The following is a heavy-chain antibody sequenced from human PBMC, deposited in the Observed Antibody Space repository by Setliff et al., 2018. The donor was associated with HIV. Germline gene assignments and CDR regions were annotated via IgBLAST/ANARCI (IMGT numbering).Heavy chain of an antibody. CDR2: IAPNSGGT. CDR1: GYTLTDFY. J-gene: IGHJ4*02. Sequence: VASVKVSCKASGYTLTDFYIHWVRQAPGQGLEWMGWIAPNSGGTGYAENFQGRVTMTRDTSISTAYMELSSLRFDDTAMYYCARGWMATLNGPLDQWGQGTLVTVSS. D-gene: IGHD5-12*01. V-gene: IGHV1-2*02. CDR3: ARGWMATLNGPLDQ.